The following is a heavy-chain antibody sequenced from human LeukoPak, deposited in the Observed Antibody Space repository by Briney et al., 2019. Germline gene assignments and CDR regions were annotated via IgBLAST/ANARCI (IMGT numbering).Heavy chain of an antibody. CDR2: IKQDGSQE. V-gene: IGHV3-7*01. D-gene: IGHD3-3*01. CDR3: ARGVPYPSWSGPHYSDD. Sequence: GGSLRLSCAASGFTLSTYWMSWVRQAPGKGLEWVAHIKQDGSQEYYVDSVRGRFTISRDNAKNSLNLQMNNLRSDDTAVYYCARGVPYPSWSGPHYSDDWGQGILVTVSS. J-gene: IGHJ4*02. CDR1: GFTLSTYW.